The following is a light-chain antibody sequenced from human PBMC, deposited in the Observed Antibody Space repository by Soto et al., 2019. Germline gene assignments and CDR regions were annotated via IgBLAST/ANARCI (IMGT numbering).Light chain of an antibody. J-gene: IGKJ1*01. V-gene: IGKV3-15*01. CDR1: QSVSDN. CDR3: QQYDNWPLT. Sequence: EIVITQSPDTLSVSPGERATLSCRASQSVSDNLAWHQQKPGQAPRLLIYGASTTATGIPARFSGSGSGTEFTLTISSLQSEDFAVYYCQQYDNWPLTFGQGTKVDIK. CDR2: GAS.